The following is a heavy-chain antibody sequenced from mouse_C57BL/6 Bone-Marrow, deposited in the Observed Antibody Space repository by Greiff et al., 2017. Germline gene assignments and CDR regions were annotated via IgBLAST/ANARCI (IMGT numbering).Heavy chain of an antibody. J-gene: IGHJ1*03. V-gene: IGHV6-6*01. CDR2: IRNKANNHAT. Sequence: EVKLQESGGGLVQPGGSMKLSCAASGFTFSDAWMDWVRQSPEKGLEWVAEIRNKANNHATYYAESVKGRFTISRDDSKSSVYLQMNSLRAEDTGIYYCTRQRYDGYWYFDVWGTGTTVTVSS. D-gene: IGHD2-12*01. CDR3: TRQRYDGYWYFDV. CDR1: GFTFSDAW.